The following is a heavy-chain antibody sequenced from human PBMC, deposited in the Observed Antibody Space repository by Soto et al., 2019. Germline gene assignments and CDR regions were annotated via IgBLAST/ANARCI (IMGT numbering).Heavy chain of an antibody. J-gene: IGHJ5*02. V-gene: IGHV1-69*02. CDR3: ARTLFLHDFWSGLNWFDP. D-gene: IGHD3-3*01. CDR1: GGTFSSYT. CDR2: IIPILGIA. Sequence: GASVKVSCKASGGTFSSYTISWVRQAPGQGLEWMGRIIPILGIANYAQKFQGRVTITADKSTSTAYMELSSLRSEDTAVYYCARTLFLHDFWSGLNWFDPWGQGTLVTVSS.